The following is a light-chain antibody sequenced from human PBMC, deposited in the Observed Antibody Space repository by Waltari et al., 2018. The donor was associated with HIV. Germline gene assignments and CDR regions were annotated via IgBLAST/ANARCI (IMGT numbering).Light chain of an antibody. CDR3: SAYTSSSTLDV. Sequence: QSALTQPASVSGSPGQSITISCTGTRGDVGGYNYFSWYQQYPGKAPKLIIYDGNKRPSGVSDRFSGSKSGNTAALTISGLQAEDEADYYCSAYTSSSTLDVFGTGTEVTVL. J-gene: IGLJ1*01. CDR1: RGDVGGYNY. V-gene: IGLV2-14*01. CDR2: DGN.